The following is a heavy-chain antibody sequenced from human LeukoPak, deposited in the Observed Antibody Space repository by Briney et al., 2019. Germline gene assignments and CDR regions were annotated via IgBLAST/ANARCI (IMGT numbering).Heavy chain of an antibody. V-gene: IGHV3-13*01. D-gene: IGHD1-7*01. CDR1: GFTFSSYD. CDR3: ARSFFQWNYGSCLDS. Sequence: GGSLRLSCAASGFTFSSYDMHWVRQPTGKGLEWVSAIDTAGDTYYPDSMKGRFTISRDNSRSILYLQMNSLRPEDTAVYSCARSFFQWNYGSCLDSWGQGTLVTVSS. CDR2: IDTAGDT. J-gene: IGHJ4*02.